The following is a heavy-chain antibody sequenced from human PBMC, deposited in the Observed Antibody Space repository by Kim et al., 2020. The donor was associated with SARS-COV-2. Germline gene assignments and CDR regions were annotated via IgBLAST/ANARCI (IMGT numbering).Heavy chain of an antibody. D-gene: IGHD3-3*01. Sequence: ASVKVSCRASGYIFTGYYMHWVRQAPGQGLEWMGWINPNSGGTNHAQKFQGRVTMTRDTSTSPAYMEMSRLRSDDTAVYYCARGESFSIFGVVAYYWGQG. V-gene: IGHV1-2*02. CDR2: INPNSGGT. CDR3: ARGESFSIFGVVAYY. J-gene: IGHJ4*02. CDR1: GYIFTGYY.